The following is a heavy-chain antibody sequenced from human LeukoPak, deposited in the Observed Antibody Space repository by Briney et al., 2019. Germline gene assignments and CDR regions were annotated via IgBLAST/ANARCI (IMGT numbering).Heavy chain of an antibody. CDR2: IYSGGST. CDR1: GFTVSSNY. J-gene: IGHJ6*02. CDR3: ARVSMSPIITIPWNGMDV. D-gene: IGHD3-9*01. V-gene: IGHV3-53*01. Sequence: GGSLRLSCAASGFTVSSNYMSWVRQAPGKGLEWVSVIYSGGSTYYADSVKGRFTISRDNSKNTLYLQMNSLRAEDTAVYYCARVSMSPIITIPWNGMDVWGQGTTVTVSS.